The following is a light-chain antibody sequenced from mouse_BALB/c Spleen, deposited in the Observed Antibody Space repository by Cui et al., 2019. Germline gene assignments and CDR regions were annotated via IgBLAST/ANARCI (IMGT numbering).Light chain of an antibody. J-gene: IGKJ2*01. CDR1: QGISNY. CDR2: YTT. V-gene: IGKV10-94*01. Sequence: DLQLTQTSFSLSASLGDRVTISCSASQGISNYLNWYQQKPDGTVKLLIYYTTSLHSGVPSRFSGSGSGTDYSLTISNLEPEDIATYYCQQYSRLPYTFGGGTKLEIK. CDR3: QQYSRLPYT.